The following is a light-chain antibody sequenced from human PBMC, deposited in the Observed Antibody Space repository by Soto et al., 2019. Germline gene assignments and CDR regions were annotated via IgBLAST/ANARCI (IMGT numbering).Light chain of an antibody. V-gene: IGLV2-23*02. Sequence: QSVLTQPASVSGFPGQSITISCTGTSSDVGSYNLVSWYQHHPGKAPKLLISEVSKRPSGVSNRFSGSKSGNTASLTISGLQAEDDADYYCCSYAGRFYVFGPGTKVTVL. CDR2: EVS. CDR1: SSDVGSYNL. J-gene: IGLJ1*01. CDR3: CSYAGRFYV.